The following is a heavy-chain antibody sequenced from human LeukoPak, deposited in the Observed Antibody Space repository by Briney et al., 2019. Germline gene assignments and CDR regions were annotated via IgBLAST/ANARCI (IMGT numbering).Heavy chain of an antibody. CDR3: ASLVSWFGELYFDY. V-gene: IGHV3-11*04. J-gene: IGHJ4*02. D-gene: IGHD3-10*01. Sequence: GGSLRLSCAASGFTFSDYYMGWIRQAPGKGLEWVSYISSSGSTIYYADSVKGRFTISRDNAKNSLYLQMNSLRAEDTAVYYCASLVSWFGELYFDYWGQGTLVTVSS. CDR2: ISSSGSTI. CDR1: GFTFSDYY.